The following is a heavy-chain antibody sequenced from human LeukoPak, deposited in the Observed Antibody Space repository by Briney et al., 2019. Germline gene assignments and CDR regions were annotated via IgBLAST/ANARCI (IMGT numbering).Heavy chain of an antibody. V-gene: IGHV3-48*04. CDR2: ISSGGRIK. CDR3: ARDEPGIAVDVGVY. D-gene: IGHD6-19*01. J-gene: IGHJ4*02. Sequence: GGSLRLSCAASGFTFSNYGMNWVRQAPGKGLEWVSYISSGGRIKYYADSVKGRFTISRDNAKNSLYLQMNSLRAEDTAVYYCARDEPGIAVDVGVYWGQGTLVTVSS. CDR1: GFTFSNYG.